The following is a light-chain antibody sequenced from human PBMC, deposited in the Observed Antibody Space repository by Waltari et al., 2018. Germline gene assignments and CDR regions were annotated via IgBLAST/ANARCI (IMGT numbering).Light chain of an antibody. CDR3: QQLETYPIT. V-gene: IGKV1-9*01. J-gene: IGKJ5*01. CDR2: AAS. Sequence: IQLTQSPSSLSASVGDRVTITCRAGQDISKSLAWYQQKPGKAPKLLIYAASSLQGGVPSRCSGSGSGTDFALTISSLQPEDSATYYCQQLETYPITFGQGTRLEIK. CDR1: QDISKS.